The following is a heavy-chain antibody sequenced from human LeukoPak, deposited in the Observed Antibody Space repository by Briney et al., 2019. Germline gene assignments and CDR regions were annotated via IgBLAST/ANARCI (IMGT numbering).Heavy chain of an antibody. CDR1: GGSISSYY. Sequence: PSETLSLTCTVSGGSISSYYWSWIRQPPGKGLEWIGYIYYSGSTNYNPSLKSRVTISVDTSKNQFSLKLSSVTAADTAVYYCAREGFGLGPREAFDIWGQGTMVTVS. CDR3: AREGFGLGPREAFDI. J-gene: IGHJ3*02. V-gene: IGHV4-59*01. CDR2: IYYSGST. D-gene: IGHD3/OR15-3a*01.